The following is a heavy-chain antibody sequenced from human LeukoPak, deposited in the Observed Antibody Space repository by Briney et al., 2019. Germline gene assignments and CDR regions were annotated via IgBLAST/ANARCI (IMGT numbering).Heavy chain of an antibody. J-gene: IGHJ4*02. D-gene: IGHD6-13*01. V-gene: IGHV3-30*02. CDR2: IRYDGSNK. CDR1: GFTFSSYG. Sequence: GGSLRLSCAASGFTFSSYGMHWVRQAPGKGLERVAFIRYDGSNKYYADSVKGRFTISRDNSKNTLYLQMNSLRAEDTAVYYCAKDLRQQLVPETFDYWGQGTLVTVSS. CDR3: AKDLRQQLVPETFDY.